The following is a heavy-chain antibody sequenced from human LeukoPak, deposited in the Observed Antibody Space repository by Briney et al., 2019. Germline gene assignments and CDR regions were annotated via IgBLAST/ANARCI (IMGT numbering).Heavy chain of an antibody. CDR3: ASDTVDTALGIDY. CDR1: GFTFSRHW. CDR2: TNSDGSST. V-gene: IGHV3-74*01. D-gene: IGHD5-18*01. J-gene: IGHJ4*02. Sequence: PGGSLRLSCAASGFTFSRHWMHWVRQAPGKGLVWVSRTNSDGSSTSYADSVKGRFTISRDNAKNTLYLQMNSLRAEDTAVYYCASDTVDTALGIDYWGQGTLVTVSS.